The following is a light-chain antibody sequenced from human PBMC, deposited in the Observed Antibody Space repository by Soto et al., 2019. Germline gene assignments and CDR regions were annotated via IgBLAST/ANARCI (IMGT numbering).Light chain of an antibody. J-gene: IGLJ3*02. V-gene: IGLV2-14*01. Sequence: QSALTQPASVSGSPGQSITISCTGTSSDIGGYNYVSWYQQHPGKAPKVMIYEVSNRSSGVFNRFSGSKSGNTASLTISGLQAEDEADYYCSSYTRSSTWVFGGGTKLTVL. CDR2: EVS. CDR3: SSYTRSSTWV. CDR1: SSDIGGYNY.